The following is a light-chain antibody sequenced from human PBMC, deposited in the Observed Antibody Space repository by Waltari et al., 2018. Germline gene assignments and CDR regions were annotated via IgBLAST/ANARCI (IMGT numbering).Light chain of an antibody. CDR2: DAV. Sequence: VLTQSPGTLSLSPGERATLSCRASQRLGGDYLAWYQQNPGQPPRLLIHDAVSRATGIPDRFSGSGSGTDFTLTITRLEPEDFAVYYCQYYTSCGPGTRLDIK. CDR1: QRLGGDY. V-gene: IGKV3-20*01. J-gene: IGKJ5*01. CDR3: QYYTS.